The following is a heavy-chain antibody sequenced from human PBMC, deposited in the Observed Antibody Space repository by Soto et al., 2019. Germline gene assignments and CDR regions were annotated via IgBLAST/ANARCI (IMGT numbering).Heavy chain of an antibody. V-gene: IGHV1-3*01. CDR3: ARGIGYGTYYYGMDV. CDR2: INAGNGNT. D-gene: IGHD4-17*01. CDR1: GYTFTSYA. J-gene: IGHJ6*02. Sequence: GASVKVSCKASGYTFTSYAMHWVRQAPGQRLEWMGWINAGNGNTKYSQKFQGRVTITRDTSASTAYIELSSLRSEDTAVYYCARGIGYGTYYYGMDVWGQVTTVTVSS.